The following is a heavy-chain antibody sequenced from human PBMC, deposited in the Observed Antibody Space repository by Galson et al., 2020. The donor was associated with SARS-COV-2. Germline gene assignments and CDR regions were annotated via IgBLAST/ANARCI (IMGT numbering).Heavy chain of an antibody. D-gene: IGHD1-26*01. CDR2: ISYDGSNK. Sequence: QAGGSLRLSCAASGFTFSSYGMHWVRQAPGKGLEWVAVISYDGSNKYYADSVKGRFTISRDNSKNTLYLQMNSLRAEDTAVYYCARARGGSYADAFDIWGQGTMVTVSS. V-gene: IGHV3-30*03. J-gene: IGHJ3*02. CDR3: ARARGGSYADAFDI. CDR1: GFTFSSYG.